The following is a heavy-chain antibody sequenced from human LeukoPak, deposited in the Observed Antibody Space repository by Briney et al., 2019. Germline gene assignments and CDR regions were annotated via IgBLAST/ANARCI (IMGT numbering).Heavy chain of an antibody. CDR1: GFTFSNYG. J-gene: IGHJ6*03. D-gene: IGHD4-11*01. V-gene: IGHV3-30*02. CDR3: AKEKNDYSDYSYMDV. CDR2: IRYDGSNK. Sequence: PGGSLRLSCAASGFTFSNYGMHWVRQAPGKGLEWVAFIRYDGSNKYCADSVKGRFTASRDNTKNTLYLQMNSLRAEDTAAYYCAKEKNDYSDYSYMDVWGKGTTVTVSS.